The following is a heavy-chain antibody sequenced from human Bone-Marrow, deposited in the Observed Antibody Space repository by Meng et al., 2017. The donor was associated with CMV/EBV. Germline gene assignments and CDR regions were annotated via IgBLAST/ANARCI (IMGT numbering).Heavy chain of an antibody. Sequence: GGSLRLSCQMSGFTLSSYGMHWVRQAPGKGLEWVAFIRDDGSNTYYADSVKGRFTISRDNSKNTLYLQMNSLRAEDTAVYYCANRYSGYEDVWYFDYWGQGTLVTVSS. D-gene: IGHD5-12*01. CDR1: GFTLSSYG. CDR3: ANRYSGYEDVWYFDY. J-gene: IGHJ4*02. V-gene: IGHV3-30*02. CDR2: IRDDGSNT.